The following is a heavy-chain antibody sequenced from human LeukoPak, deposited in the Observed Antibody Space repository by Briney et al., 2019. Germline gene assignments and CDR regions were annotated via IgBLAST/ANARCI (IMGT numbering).Heavy chain of an antibody. CDR2: ISHIGSAI. CDR1: GFSFGAYE. Sequence: GGSLRLSCEVSGFSFGAYETNWVRQAPGKGLEWVSLISHIGSAINYADSVKGRFVISRDNAKNSLFLQMSSLRVEDTATYYCARDHMSFWGQGTLVTVSS. V-gene: IGHV3-48*03. CDR3: ARDHMSF. D-gene: IGHD3-10*01. J-gene: IGHJ4*02.